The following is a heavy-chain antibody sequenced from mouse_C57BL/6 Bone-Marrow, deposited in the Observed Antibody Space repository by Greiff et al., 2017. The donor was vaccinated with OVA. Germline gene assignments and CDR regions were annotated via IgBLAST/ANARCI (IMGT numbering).Heavy chain of an antibody. V-gene: IGHV1-76*01. CDR2: IYPGSGNT. CDR3: ARGVVATDY. Sequence: QVHVKQSGAELVRPGASVKLSCKASGYTFTDYYINWVKQRPGQGLEWIARIYPGSGNTYYNEKFKGKATLTAGKSSSTAYMQLSSLTSEDSAVYFCARGVVATDYWGQGTTLTVSS. J-gene: IGHJ2*01. D-gene: IGHD1-1*01. CDR1: GYTFTDYY.